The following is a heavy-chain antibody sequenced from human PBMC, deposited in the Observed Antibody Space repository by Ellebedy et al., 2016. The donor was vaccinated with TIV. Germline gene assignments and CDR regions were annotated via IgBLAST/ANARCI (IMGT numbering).Heavy chain of an antibody. Sequence: PSETLSLTCSVSGGSMTTNDFYWGWIRQAPGKGLEWVSSITGSAGQMYYADSVKGRFTISRDNSNNTLYLQMNSLRPEDTAVYYCAKDQIVGHASSYYAMDVWGHGTTVTVS. J-gene: IGHJ6*02. CDR2: ITGSAGQM. V-gene: IGHV3-23*01. CDR3: AKDQIVGHASSYYAMDV. D-gene: IGHD1-26*01. CDR1: GGSMTTND.